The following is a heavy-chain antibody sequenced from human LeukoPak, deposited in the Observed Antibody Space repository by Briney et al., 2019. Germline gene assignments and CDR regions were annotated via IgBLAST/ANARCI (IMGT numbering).Heavy chain of an antibody. V-gene: IGHV5-51*01. CDR3: ARAWNFDY. Sequence: GASLQTSCKGSGSSFTNYWIGWVRQLPGRGLEWMVIINPSDSDTRYSPSFHGQVTSSAHNSISTAYLQWSSLKASDSAMYYCARAWNFDYWGQGTLVTVSS. CDR2: INPSDSDT. D-gene: IGHD1-1*01. J-gene: IGHJ4*02. CDR1: GSSFTNYW.